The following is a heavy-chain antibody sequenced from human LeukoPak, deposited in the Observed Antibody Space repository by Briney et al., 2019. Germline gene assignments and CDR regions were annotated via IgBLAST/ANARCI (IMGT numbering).Heavy chain of an antibody. J-gene: IGHJ4*02. CDR1: GYTFTSYD. D-gene: IGHD3-9*01. CDR2: MNPNSGNT. CDR3: ARGRGRYFDWLLSKSPYYFDY. Sequence: ASVKVSCKASGYTFTSYDINWVRQATGQGLEWMGWMNPNSGNTGYAQKFQGRVTMTRNTSISTAYMELSSLRPEDTAVYYCARGRGRYFDWLLSKSPYYFDYWGQGTLVTVSS. V-gene: IGHV1-8*01.